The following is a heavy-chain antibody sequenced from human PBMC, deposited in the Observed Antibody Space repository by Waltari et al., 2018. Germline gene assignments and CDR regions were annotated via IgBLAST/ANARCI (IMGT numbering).Heavy chain of an antibody. CDR2: IYTSGRS. V-gene: IGHV4-31*03. D-gene: IGHD3-22*01. CDR3: ARGGYDSSAHFDY. J-gene: IGHJ4*02. CDR1: GGSISSGGYY. Sequence: QVQLQESGPGLVKPSQTLSLTCTVSGGSISSGGYYWSWIRQHPGKGLEWIGYIYTSGRSYYTPSLNSRVTISVDTSKNHCSLKLSSVTAADTAVYYCARGGYDSSAHFDYWGQGTLVTVSS.